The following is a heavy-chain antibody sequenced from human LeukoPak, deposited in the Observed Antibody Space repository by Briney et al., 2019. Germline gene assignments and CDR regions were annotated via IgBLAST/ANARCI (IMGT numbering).Heavy chain of an antibody. J-gene: IGHJ6*02. D-gene: IGHD3-22*01. CDR1: GFTFSSYW. CDR3: ARDGSTMIVVVTTEGYGMDV. Sequence: PGGSLRLSCAASGFTFSSYWMSWVRQAPGKGLEWVANIKQDGSEKYYVDSVKGRFTISRDNAKNSLYLQMNSLRAEDTAVYYCARDGSTMIVVVTTEGYGMDVWGQGTTVTVSS. V-gene: IGHV3-7*01. CDR2: IKQDGSEK.